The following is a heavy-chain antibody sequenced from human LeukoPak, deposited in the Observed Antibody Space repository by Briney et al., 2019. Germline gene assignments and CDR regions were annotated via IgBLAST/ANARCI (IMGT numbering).Heavy chain of an antibody. CDR1: GYTFTSYG. CDR3: ARDQHVWGSYQTFDY. Sequence: ASVKVSCKASGYTFTSYGISWVRQAPGQGLEWMGWISAYNGNTNYAQKLQGRVTMTTDTSTSTAYMELRSLRSDDTAVYYCARDQHVWGSYQTFDYWGQGTLVTVSS. J-gene: IGHJ4*02. V-gene: IGHV1-18*01. D-gene: IGHD3-16*02. CDR2: ISAYNGNT.